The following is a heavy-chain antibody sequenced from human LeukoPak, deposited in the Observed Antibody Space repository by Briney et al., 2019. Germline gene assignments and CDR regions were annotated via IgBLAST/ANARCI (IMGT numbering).Heavy chain of an antibody. J-gene: IGHJ6*02. CDR3: TRDHCSYINCYEDYYYGMDV. CDR2: INPDTGAT. V-gene: IGHV1-2*02. D-gene: IGHD2-15*01. Sequence: RASVKVSCKASGYTFTGYYMHWVRQAPGQGLEWMGWINPDTGATDIAQKFQGRVAMTRDTSISAAYMELSRLRSDDTAVYFCTRDHCSYINCYEDYYYGMDVWGQGTTVTVSS. CDR1: GYTFTGYY.